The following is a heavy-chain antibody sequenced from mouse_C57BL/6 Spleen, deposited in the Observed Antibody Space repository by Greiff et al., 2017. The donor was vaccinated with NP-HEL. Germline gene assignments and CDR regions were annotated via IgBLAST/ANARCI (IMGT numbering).Heavy chain of an antibody. J-gene: IGHJ4*01. D-gene: IGHD3-2*02. V-gene: IGHV1-15*01. CDR3: TRGDSSGDLEAMDY. CDR2: IDPETGGT. Sequence: QVQLQQSGAELVRPGASVTLSCKASGYTFTDYEMHWVKQTPVHGLEWIGAIDPETGGTAYNQKFKGKAILTADKSSSTAYMELRSLTSEDSAVYYCTRGDSSGDLEAMDYWGQGTSVTVSS. CDR1: GYTFTDYE.